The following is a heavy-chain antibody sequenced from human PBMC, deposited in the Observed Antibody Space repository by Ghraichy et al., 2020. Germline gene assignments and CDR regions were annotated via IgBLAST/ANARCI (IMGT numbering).Heavy chain of an antibody. V-gene: IGHV1-2*02. D-gene: IGHD4-17*01. CDR3: AREWGSYGDSGAFDI. CDR1: GYTFTGYY. CDR2: INPNSGGT. Sequence: ASVKVSCKASGYTFTGYYMHWVRQAPGQGLEWMGWINPNSGGTNYAQKFQGRVTMTRDTSISTAYMELSRLRSDDTAVYYCAREWGSYGDSGAFDIWGQGTMVTVSS. J-gene: IGHJ3*02.